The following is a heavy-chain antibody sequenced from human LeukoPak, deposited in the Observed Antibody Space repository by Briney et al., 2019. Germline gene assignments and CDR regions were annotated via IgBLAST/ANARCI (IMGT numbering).Heavy chain of an antibody. D-gene: IGHD1-1*01. CDR3: SREWGNGNDLRPDS. Sequence: PGGSLRLSCAASGFTFSSYWMSWVRQAPGKGLEWIGFIRSSIYGGTPKAAASVKGRFIFSRDDSKGVAYLRMNSLKTDDTAVYYCSREWGNGNDLRPDSWGQGTLVTVSS. V-gene: IGHV3-49*04. CDR1: GFTFSSYW. J-gene: IGHJ4*02. CDR2: IRSSIYGGTP.